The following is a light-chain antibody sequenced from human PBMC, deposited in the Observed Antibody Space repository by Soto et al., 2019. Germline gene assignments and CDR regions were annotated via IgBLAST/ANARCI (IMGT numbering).Light chain of an antibody. V-gene: IGKV1-39*01. CDR2: DAA. CDR1: QNLNTY. CDR3: QQTSSAPFT. Sequence: DIQMTQSPYSLSAAVGDRVTIACRASQNLNTYLNWYQQKPGKAPKLLQFDAASLQSGVPSRFSGGGSRTDFTLTITSLQPEDFATYYWQQTSSAPFTFGPGTKVDIK. J-gene: IGKJ3*01.